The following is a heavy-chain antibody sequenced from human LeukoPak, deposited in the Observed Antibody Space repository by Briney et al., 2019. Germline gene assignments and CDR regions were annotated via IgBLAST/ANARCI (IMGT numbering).Heavy chain of an antibody. CDR1: GFTFSNYA. D-gene: IGHD5-18*01. CDR2: ISYDGSNK. Sequence: PGGSLRLSCAASGFTFSNYAMHWVRQAPGKGLEWVAVISYDGSNKYYADSVKGRFTISRDNPKNTLCLQMNSLRAEDTAVYSCARVRFGYIYGPIDYWGQGTLVTVSS. CDR3: ARVRFGYIYGPIDY. J-gene: IGHJ4*02. V-gene: IGHV3-30-3*01.